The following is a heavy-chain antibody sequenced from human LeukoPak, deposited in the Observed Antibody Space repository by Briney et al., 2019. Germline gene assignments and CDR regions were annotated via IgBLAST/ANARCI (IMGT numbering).Heavy chain of an antibody. Sequence: PGGSLRLSCAASGFTFSSYWMSWVRQAPGKGLEWVANIKQDGSEKYYVDSVKGRFTISRGNAKNSLYLQMNSLRAEDTAVYYCARDIVVVVAASWGMDVWGQGTTVTVSS. CDR3: ARDIVVVVAASWGMDV. CDR1: GFTFSSYW. J-gene: IGHJ6*02. V-gene: IGHV3-7*01. D-gene: IGHD2-15*01. CDR2: IKQDGSEK.